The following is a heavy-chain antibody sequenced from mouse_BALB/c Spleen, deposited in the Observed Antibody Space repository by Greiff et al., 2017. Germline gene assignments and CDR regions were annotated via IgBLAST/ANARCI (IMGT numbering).Heavy chain of an antibody. D-gene: IGHD3-1*01. CDR1: GYTFTCYW. CDR3: TRGGLRHFDY. CDR2: IYPGSGST. Sequence: LQQPGSELVRPGASVKLSCKASGYTFTCYWMHWVKQRHGQGLEWIGNIYPGSGSTNYDEKFKSKGTLTVDTSSSTAYMHLSSLTSEDSAVYYCTRGGLRHFDYWGQGTTRTVSS. V-gene: IGHV1S22*01. J-gene: IGHJ2*01.